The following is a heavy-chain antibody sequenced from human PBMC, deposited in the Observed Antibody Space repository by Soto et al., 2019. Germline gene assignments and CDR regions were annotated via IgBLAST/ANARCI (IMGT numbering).Heavy chain of an antibody. V-gene: IGHV3-30*18. J-gene: IGHJ6*02. CDR3: AKISPVPGSSSWYVGGDYYYGMDV. CDR2: ISYDGSNK. Sequence: GGSLILSCAASGFTCSSYFMHWVRQAPGKGLEWVAVISYDGSNKYYADSVKGRFTISRDNSKNTLYLQMNSLRAEDTAVYYCAKISPVPGSSSWYVGGDYYYGMDVWGQGTTVTVS. D-gene: IGHD6-13*01. CDR1: GFTCSSYF.